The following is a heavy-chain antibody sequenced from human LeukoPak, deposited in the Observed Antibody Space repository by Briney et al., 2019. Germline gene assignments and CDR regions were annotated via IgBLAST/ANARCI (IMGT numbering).Heavy chain of an antibody. V-gene: IGHV1-8*01. Sequence: ASVKVSCKASGYTFTNYDINWVQQATGQGLEWMGWMNPNSGNTGYAQKFQGRVTMTRNTSISTAYMELSSLRSEDTALYYCARDIAGATKGGWFDTWGQGTPVTVSS. CDR2: MNPNSGNT. CDR3: ARDIAGATKGGWFDT. CDR1: GYTFTNYD. D-gene: IGHD1-26*01. J-gene: IGHJ5*02.